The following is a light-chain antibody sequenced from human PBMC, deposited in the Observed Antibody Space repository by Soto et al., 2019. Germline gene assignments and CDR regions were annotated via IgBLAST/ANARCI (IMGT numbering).Light chain of an antibody. V-gene: IGKV1-5*01. CDR1: QDISRW. CDR3: QQYNAYYS. CDR2: DAS. Sequence: DVPMTHSPRTLPAYAIYRVTITCRASQDISRWLAWYQQKPGKAPVLLIYDASTLQGGVPSRFSGTGSGTEFTLTISSLQPEDFATYYCQQYNAYYSFGQGTKV. J-gene: IGKJ2*03.